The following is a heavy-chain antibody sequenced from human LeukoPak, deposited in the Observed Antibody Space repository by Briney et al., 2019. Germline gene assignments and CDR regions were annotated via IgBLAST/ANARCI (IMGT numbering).Heavy chain of an antibody. J-gene: IGHJ4*02. CDR2: IYYIGST. CDR3: AREDSTLGIDY. V-gene: IGHV4-59*01. Sequence: PSETLSLTCTVSGESINNYYWTWIRQPPGKGLEWIGYIYYIGSTNCNPSLKSRVTISADMSKNQFSLKLSSVTAADTAVYYCAREDSTLGIDYWGQGTLVTVSS. D-gene: IGHD2/OR15-2a*01. CDR1: GESINNYY.